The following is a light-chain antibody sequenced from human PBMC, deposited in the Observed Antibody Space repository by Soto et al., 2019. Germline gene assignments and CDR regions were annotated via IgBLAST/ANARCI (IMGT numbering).Light chain of an antibody. V-gene: IGKV3-15*01. J-gene: IGKJ1*01. CDR2: GAS. CDR1: QSVSSN. CDR3: QKYNNWPWT. Sequence: ILMTQSPATLSVSPGERATLSCRASQSVSSNLAWYQQKPGQAPRLLIYGASTRATGIPARFSGSGSGTEFTLTISSLQSEDFAVYYCQKYNNWPWTFGQGTKVDIK.